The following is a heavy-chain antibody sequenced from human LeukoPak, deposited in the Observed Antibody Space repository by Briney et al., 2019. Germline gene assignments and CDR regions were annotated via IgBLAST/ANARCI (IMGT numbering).Heavy chain of an antibody. CDR3: ARPDYFSSHD. D-gene: IGHD3-16*01. J-gene: IGHJ4*02. V-gene: IGHV5-51*01. CDR2: IYPGDSDT. Sequence: GESLKISCKASGYSFTKYWIGWVRQMPGKGLEWMGIIYPGDSDTRYSPSSQGQVTISADKSISTAYLQWSSLQASDTAMYYCARPDYFSSHDWGQGTLVTVST. CDR1: GYSFTKYW.